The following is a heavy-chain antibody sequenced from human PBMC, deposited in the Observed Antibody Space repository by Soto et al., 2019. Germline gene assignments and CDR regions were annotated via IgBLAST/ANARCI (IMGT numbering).Heavy chain of an antibody. CDR2: ISWKSSSI. J-gene: IGHJ6*02. CDR1: GFTFDDYA. Sequence: VQLVESGGGLVQPGKSLRLSCDASGFTFDDYAMHWVGQAPGKGLEWVSGISWKSSSIGYADSVKGRFTISRDNAKKSLYLQMNSLTTEDTALYYCAKSMGGTANGLDVWGQGTTVIVSS. D-gene: IGHD2-15*01. V-gene: IGHV3-9*01. CDR3: AKSMGGTANGLDV.